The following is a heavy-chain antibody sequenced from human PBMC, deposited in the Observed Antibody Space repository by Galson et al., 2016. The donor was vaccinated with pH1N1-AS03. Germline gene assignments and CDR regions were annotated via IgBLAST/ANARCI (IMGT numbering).Heavy chain of an antibody. Sequence: SRRLSCAASGFTFSATWIHWIRQGPGKGLVWVSRISPYGSIVGYADSVKGRFTVSRDNDKNTVYLQMNSLTADDTAVYYCTRDFDATHGKWGQGTLVTVSS. CDR2: ISPYGSIV. V-gene: IGHV3-74*01. CDR3: TRDFDATHGK. CDR1: GFTFSATW. J-gene: IGHJ4*02. D-gene: IGHD3-9*01.